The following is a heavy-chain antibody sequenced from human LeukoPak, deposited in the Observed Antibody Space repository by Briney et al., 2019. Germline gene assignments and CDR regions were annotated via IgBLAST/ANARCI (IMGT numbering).Heavy chain of an antibody. CDR2: INPNSGGT. CDR1: GGTFSSYA. Sequence: GASVKVSCKASGGTFSSYAISWVRQAPGQGLEWMGWINPNSGGTDYAQKFQGRVTMTRDTSISTAYMELSRLRSDDTAVYYCARDDYSTTLDYWGQGTLVTVSS. CDR3: ARDDYSTTLDY. D-gene: IGHD4-11*01. J-gene: IGHJ4*02. V-gene: IGHV1-2*02.